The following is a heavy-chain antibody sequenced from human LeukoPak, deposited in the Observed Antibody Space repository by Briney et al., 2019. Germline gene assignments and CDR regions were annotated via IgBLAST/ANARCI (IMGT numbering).Heavy chain of an antibody. V-gene: IGHV3-33*01. CDR2: IWYDGSNK. D-gene: IGHD3-10*01. J-gene: IGHJ4*02. CDR3: AGSYYNVFDY. CDR1: GFTFSNYG. Sequence: GRSLRLSCAASGFTFSNYGMHWVRQAPGKGLEWVALIWYDGSNKYYADSVKGRFTISRDNSKNTLYLKMNSLRAEDTAVYYCAGSYYNVFDYWGRGTLVTVSS.